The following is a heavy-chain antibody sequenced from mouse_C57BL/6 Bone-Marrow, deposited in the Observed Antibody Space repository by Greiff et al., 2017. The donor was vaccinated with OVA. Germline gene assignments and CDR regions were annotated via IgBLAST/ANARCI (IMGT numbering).Heavy chain of an antibody. CDR2: IYPGSGST. V-gene: IGHV1-55*01. CDR3: ARVHYYGSSYVDAMDY. Sequence: QVQLQQSGAELVKPGASVKMSCKASGYTFTSYWITWVKQRPGQGLEWIGDIYPGSGSTNYNEKFKSKATLTVDTSSSTAYMQLSSLTSEDSAVYYCARVHYYGSSYVDAMDYWGQGTSVTVSS. D-gene: IGHD1-1*01. CDR1: GYTFTSYW. J-gene: IGHJ4*01.